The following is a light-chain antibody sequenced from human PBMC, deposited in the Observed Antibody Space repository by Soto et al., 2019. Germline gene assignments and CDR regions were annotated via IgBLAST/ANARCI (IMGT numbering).Light chain of an antibody. CDR1: QSVSSN. J-gene: IGKJ1*01. CDR2: GAS. V-gene: IGKV3-15*01. Sequence: EIVMTQSPATLSVSPGERATLSCRASQSVSSNLAWYQQKPGQAPRLLIYGASTRATGSPDRFSASGSATEFTLTISSLQSEDFAVYYCQQYNDWPRTFGQGTRWIS. CDR3: QQYNDWPRT.